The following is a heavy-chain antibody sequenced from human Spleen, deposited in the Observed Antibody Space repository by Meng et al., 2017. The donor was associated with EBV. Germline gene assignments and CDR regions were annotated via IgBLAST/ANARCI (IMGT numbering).Heavy chain of an antibody. CDR1: GYRFTNYA. D-gene: IGHD4-17*01. CDR3: ARDSTENLDY. Sequence: QVQLVQSGPEWKKPGASMKVSCKASGYRFTNYAMTWVRQAPGQGLEWMGWINTNTGHPTYAQGFTGRFVFSLDTSVRTTYLQISNLKAEDTAVYYCARDSTENLDYWGQGTLVTVSS. CDR2: INTNTGHP. V-gene: IGHV7-4-1*02. J-gene: IGHJ4*02.